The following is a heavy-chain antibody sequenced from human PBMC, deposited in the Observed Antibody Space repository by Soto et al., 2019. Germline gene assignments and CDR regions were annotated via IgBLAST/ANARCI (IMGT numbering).Heavy chain of an antibody. D-gene: IGHD2-2*01. J-gene: IGHJ6*02. CDR3: ARSQGSSTSLEIYYYYYYGMDV. V-gene: IGHV1-69*01. Sequence: QGQLVQSGAEVKKPGSSVKVSCQASGGTFSSYAISWVRQAPGQGLEWMGGIIPISGTANYAQKFQGRVTITADESTSTAYMELSSLRSEDTAVYYCARSQGSSTSLEIYYYYYYGMDVWGQGTTVTVSS. CDR1: GGTFSSYA. CDR2: IIPISGTA.